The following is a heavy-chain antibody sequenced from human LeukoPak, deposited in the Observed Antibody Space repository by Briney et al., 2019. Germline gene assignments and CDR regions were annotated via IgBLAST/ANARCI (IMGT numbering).Heavy chain of an antibody. CDR3: ARLHLTASLAAVYFDY. Sequence: GASLKISCKGSGYSFTNYWIGWVRQMPGKGLEWMGSIYPGDSHTRYSPSFQGQVTISADKSISTASLQWSSLKASDTAMYYCARLHLTASLAAVYFDYWGQGTLVTVSS. D-gene: IGHD2-21*02. CDR2: IYPGDSHT. CDR1: GYSFTNYW. J-gene: IGHJ4*02. V-gene: IGHV5-51*01.